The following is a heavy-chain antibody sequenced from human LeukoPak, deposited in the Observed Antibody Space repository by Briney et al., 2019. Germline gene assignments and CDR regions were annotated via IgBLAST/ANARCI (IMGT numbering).Heavy chain of an antibody. V-gene: IGHV3-21*01. CDR1: GFTFSSYS. CDR3: ARGPQWLGSFDY. J-gene: IGHJ4*02. Sequence: PGGSLRLSCAASGFTFSSYSMNWVRQAPGKGLEWVSSISSSSSYIYYADSVKGRFTISRDNAKNSLYLQMNSLRAEDTAVYHCARGPQWLGSFDYWGQGTLVTVSS. CDR2: ISSSSSYI. D-gene: IGHD6-19*01.